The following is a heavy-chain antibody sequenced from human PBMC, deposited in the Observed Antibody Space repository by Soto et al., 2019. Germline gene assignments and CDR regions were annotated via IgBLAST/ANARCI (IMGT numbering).Heavy chain of an antibody. Sequence: SETLSLTCTVSGGSVRSGSYYWSWIRQPPGKGLEWIGYVDYSGSTNYNPSHKSRVTISVDTSKYQFSLKRSSVTAADTAVYDCARELEMAMRGCWGQGTLVTVSS. CDR3: ARELEMAMRGC. CDR2: VDYSGST. J-gene: IGHJ4*02. D-gene: IGHD2-21*01. V-gene: IGHV4-61*01. CDR1: GGSVRSGSYY.